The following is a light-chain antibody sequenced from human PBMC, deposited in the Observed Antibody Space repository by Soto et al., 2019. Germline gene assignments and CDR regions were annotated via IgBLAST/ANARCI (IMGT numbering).Light chain of an antibody. CDR1: QTISSY. Sequence: DIQMTQSPSSLSASVGDRVTITCRPSQTISSYLNWFQQKPGKAPKLLIYTASRLQSGVPSRFSGGGSGTDITLTISSLQPEDFATYYGQQSYSTPYTFGQGTKLEIK. V-gene: IGKV1-39*01. CDR2: TAS. CDR3: QQSYSTPYT. J-gene: IGKJ2*01.